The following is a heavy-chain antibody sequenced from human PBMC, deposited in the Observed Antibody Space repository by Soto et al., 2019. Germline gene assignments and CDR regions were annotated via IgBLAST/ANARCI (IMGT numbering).Heavy chain of an antibody. CDR2: IYYSGST. J-gene: IGHJ4*02. V-gene: IGHV4-59*01. CDR3: ARDKEVGATNGFDY. Sequence: SETLSLTCTVSGGSISSYYWSWIRQPPGKGLEWIGYIYYSGSTNYNPSLKSRVTISVDTSKNQFSLKLSSVTAADTAVYYCARDKEVGATNGFDYWGQGTLVTVSS. CDR1: GGSISSYY. D-gene: IGHD1-26*01.